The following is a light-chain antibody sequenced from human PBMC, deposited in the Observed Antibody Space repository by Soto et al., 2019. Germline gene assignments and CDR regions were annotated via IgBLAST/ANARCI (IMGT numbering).Light chain of an antibody. J-gene: IGLJ1*01. CDR2: EVS. V-gene: IGLV2-14*01. Sequence: QSELAQPASVSGTLGQSITMSCTGTSSDVGGYNYVSWYQQHPDKAPKLIISEVSDRPSGVSHRFSGSKTGNTASLTISGLLAEDEADYYCSSYAVNRTYVFGGGTKVTVL. CDR1: SSDVGGYNY. CDR3: SSYAVNRTYV.